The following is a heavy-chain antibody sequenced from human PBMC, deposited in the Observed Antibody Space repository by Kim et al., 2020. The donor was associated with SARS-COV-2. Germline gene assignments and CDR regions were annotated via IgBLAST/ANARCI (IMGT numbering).Heavy chain of an antibody. CDR2: NNPNRSGT. CDR3: ARDCSSTSCYDY. J-gene: IGHJ4*02. Sequence: GRNNPNRSGTNYTQKLQGRVTMTRDTSISTAYMELSRLRSDDTAVYYCARDCSSTSCYDYWGQGTLVTVSS. D-gene: IGHD2-2*01. V-gene: IGHV1-2*06.